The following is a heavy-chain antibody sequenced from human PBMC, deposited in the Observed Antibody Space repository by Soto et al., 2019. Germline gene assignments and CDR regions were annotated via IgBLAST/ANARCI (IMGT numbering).Heavy chain of an antibody. CDR2: ITGSGIK. CDR1: GFTFSAYN. Sequence: EVQLVESGGGFVQPGGSLRLSCIASGFTFSAYNMNWVRQSPGQGLEWVSYITGSGIKYYADSVKGRFTISRDNAKNSLALQMNSLRDEDTALYYCARDHDSSGYSDAFDIWGQGTMVTVSS. D-gene: IGHD3-22*01. V-gene: IGHV3-48*02. CDR3: ARDHDSSGYSDAFDI. J-gene: IGHJ3*02.